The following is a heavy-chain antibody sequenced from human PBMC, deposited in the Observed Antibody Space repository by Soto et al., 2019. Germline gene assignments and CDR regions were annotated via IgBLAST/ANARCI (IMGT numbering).Heavy chain of an antibody. V-gene: IGHV3-23*01. CDR2: ISGIGHST. D-gene: IGHD5-12*01. J-gene: IGHJ4*02. CDR1: GFTFSSYA. CDR3: AGVHPFPAHTGYDLMPTFFDS. Sequence: HPGGSLRLSCAASGFTFSSYAMSWVRQAPGKXLEWVSSISGIGHSTYYADSVKGRFTISRDNSKNTLFLQMSSLRAEDTAVYYCAGVHPFPAHTGYDLMPTFFDSWGQGALVTVSS.